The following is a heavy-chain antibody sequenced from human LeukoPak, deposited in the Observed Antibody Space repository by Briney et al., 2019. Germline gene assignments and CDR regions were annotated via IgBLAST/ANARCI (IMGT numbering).Heavy chain of an antibody. D-gene: IGHD2-8*01. J-gene: IGHJ2*01. V-gene: IGHV3-23*01. Sequence: GGSLRLSCAASGFTFSSYAMSWVRQAPGKGLEWVSAISGSGGSTYYADSVKGRFTISRDNSKNTLYLQMNSLRAEDTAVYYCAEDGANDIVLMVYASGYFDLWGRGTLVTVSS. CDR3: AEDGANDIVLMVYASGYFDL. CDR2: ISGSGGST. CDR1: GFTFSSYA.